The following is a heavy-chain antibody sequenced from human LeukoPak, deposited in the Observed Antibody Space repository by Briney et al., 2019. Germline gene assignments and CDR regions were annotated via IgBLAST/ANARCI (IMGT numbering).Heavy chain of an antibody. CDR2: IYHSGST. CDR1: GGSISSSNW. Sequence: SGTLSLTCAVSGGSISSSNWWSWVRQPPGKGLEWIGEIYHSGSTNYNPSLKSRVTISVDKSKNQFSLKLSSVTAADTAVYYCARGAEDYVWGSYRVASPTRYGMDVWGQGTTVTVSS. D-gene: IGHD3-16*02. CDR3: ARGAEDYVWGSYRVASPTRYGMDV. J-gene: IGHJ6*02. V-gene: IGHV4-4*02.